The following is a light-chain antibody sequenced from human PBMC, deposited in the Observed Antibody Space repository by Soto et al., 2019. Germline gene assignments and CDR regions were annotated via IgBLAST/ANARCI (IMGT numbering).Light chain of an antibody. CDR2: DVS. Sequence: QSVLTQPASVSGSPGQSITISCTGTSSDVGGYNYVSWYQQHPGKDPKLMIYDVSNRPSGVSNRFSGSKSGNTASLTISGLQAEDEADYYCISYTSSSTVVFGGGTKLTVL. V-gene: IGLV2-14*01. CDR3: ISYTSSSTVV. J-gene: IGLJ2*01. CDR1: SSDVGGYNY.